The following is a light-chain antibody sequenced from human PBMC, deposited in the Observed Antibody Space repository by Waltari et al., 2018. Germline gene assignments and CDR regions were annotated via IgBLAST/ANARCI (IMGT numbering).Light chain of an antibody. CDR3: QSYDNNNHWV. CDR1: QTIGTS. J-gene: IGKJ4*02. Sequence: ETVVTQSPATLSMSPGERATLSCRTSQTIGTSLAWYQQRPGQAPRLLIYRASTRATGIPDRFSGSWSETEFTLTISGLKTEDEAVYYCQSYDNNNHWVFGGGT. CDR2: RAS. V-gene: IGKV3-15*01.